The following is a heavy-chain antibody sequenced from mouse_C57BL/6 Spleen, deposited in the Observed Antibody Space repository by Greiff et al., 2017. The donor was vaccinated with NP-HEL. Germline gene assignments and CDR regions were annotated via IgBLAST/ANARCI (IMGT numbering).Heavy chain of an antibody. J-gene: IGHJ4*01. Sequence: EVQRVESGGGLVKPGGSLKLSCAASGFTFSSYAMSWVRQTPEKRLEWVATISDGGSYTYYPDNVKGRFTISRDNAKNNLYLQMSHLKSEDTAMYYCARGGSTMVTTWAMDYWGQGTSVTVSS. CDR1: GFTFSSYA. CDR3: ARGGSTMVTTWAMDY. D-gene: IGHD2-2*01. CDR2: ISDGGSYT. V-gene: IGHV5-4*01.